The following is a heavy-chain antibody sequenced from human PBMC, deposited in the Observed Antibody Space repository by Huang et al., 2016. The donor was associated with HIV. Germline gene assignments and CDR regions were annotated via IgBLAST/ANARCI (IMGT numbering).Heavy chain of an antibody. CDR1: GYKFINYD. CDR2: ISIYNGHT. D-gene: IGHD6-19*01. J-gene: IGHJ4*02. Sequence: QVHLVQSGGEVKKPGASVKVSCKASGYKFINYDITWVRQAHGQGLQWMGWISIYNGHTNYPQNLQGRVTVTTYRSTNTAYMELRNLRSDDTAVYYCARDFSSGWLDYWGQGTPVTVSS. CDR3: ARDFSSGWLDY. V-gene: IGHV1-18*01.